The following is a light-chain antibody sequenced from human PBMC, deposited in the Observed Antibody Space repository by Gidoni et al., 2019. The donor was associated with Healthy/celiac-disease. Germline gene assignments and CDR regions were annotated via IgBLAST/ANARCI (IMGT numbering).Light chain of an antibody. Sequence: DIQMTQSPSTLSASVGDRVTITCRASQSISSWLAWYQQKPGKAPKLLIYDASSLESGVPSRFSGSGSGTEFTLTISSLQPDDFATYYCQQYNSYWVTFGQXTKVEIK. J-gene: IGKJ1*01. CDR1: QSISSW. CDR2: DAS. V-gene: IGKV1-5*01. CDR3: QQYNSYWVT.